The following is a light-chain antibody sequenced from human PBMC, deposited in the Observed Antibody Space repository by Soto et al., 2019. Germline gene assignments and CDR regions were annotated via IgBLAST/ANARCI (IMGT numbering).Light chain of an antibody. V-gene: IGKV1-6*02. Sequence: AIQMTQSPSSLSASVGDRITITCRASQAIRNDLGWYQQRPGQAPKLLIYAASTLQTGVPSRFSGSGSGTDFTLPISGLQPEVFATYYCLQDYTSPFTFGPGTKVDI. CDR3: LQDYTSPFT. CDR2: AAS. CDR1: QAIRND. J-gene: IGKJ3*01.